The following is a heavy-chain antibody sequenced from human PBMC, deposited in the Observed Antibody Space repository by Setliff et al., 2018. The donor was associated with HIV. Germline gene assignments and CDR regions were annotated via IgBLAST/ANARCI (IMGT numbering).Heavy chain of an antibody. CDR2: IWYDGSNK. J-gene: IGHJ4*02. D-gene: IGHD2-21*02. CDR1: GFTFRTYG. V-gene: IGHV3-33*01. Sequence: GGSLRLSCVASGFTFRTYGMNWVCQAPGKGLEWVAVIWYDGSNKYYADSVKGRFTVSRDNAKNPLYLHMNNLRAEDTAVYYCASAGGGNSGTRWFDYWGQGALVTVSS. CDR3: ASAGGGNSGTRWFDY.